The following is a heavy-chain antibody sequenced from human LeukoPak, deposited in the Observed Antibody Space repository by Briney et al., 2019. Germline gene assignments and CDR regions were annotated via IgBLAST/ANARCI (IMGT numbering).Heavy chain of an antibody. CDR3: AIDPNWGTHS. D-gene: IGHD7-27*01. Sequence: GGSLLLSCAASGFPFIIYTMYWVRHPQGKRLEWVSIFGNNGGGIHYADSVKGRFTISRDNFKNALYLQMNSLRVEDTAVYYCAIDPNWGTHSWGQGVLVTVSS. J-gene: IGHJ4*02. CDR2: FGNNGGGI. V-gene: IGHV3-23*01. CDR1: GFPFIIYT.